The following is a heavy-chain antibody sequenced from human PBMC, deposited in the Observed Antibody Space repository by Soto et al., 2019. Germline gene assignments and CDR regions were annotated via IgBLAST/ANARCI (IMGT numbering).Heavy chain of an antibody. J-gene: IGHJ4*02. Sequence: GGSLRLSCAASGFTFSSYWMSWVRQAPGKGLEWVANIKQDGSEKYYVDSVKGRFTISRDNAKNSLYLQMNSLRAEDTAVYYCARASGETTVGATTGDDYWGQGTLVTVSS. V-gene: IGHV3-7*05. D-gene: IGHD1-26*01. CDR1: GFTFSSYW. CDR2: IKQDGSEK. CDR3: ARASGETTVGATTGDDY.